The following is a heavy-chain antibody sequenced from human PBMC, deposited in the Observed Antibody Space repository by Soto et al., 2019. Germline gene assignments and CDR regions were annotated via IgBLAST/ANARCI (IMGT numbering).Heavy chain of an antibody. J-gene: IGHJ4*02. CDR3: ARGVVPGGGDYFDY. CDR2: INPNSGGT. CDR1: GYTFTGYY. D-gene: IGHD2-15*01. V-gene: IGHV1-2*04. Sequence: ASVKVSCKASGYTFTGYYMHWVRQAPGQGLEWMGWINPNSGGTNYAQKFQGWVTMTRDTSISTAYMELSRLRSDDTAVYYCARGVVPGGGDYFDYWGRGTLVTVSS.